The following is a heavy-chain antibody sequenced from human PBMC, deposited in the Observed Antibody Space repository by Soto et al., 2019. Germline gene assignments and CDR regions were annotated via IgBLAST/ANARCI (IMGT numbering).Heavy chain of an antibody. D-gene: IGHD5-12*01. CDR3: AKVVYSGXXSDYYALDV. J-gene: IGHJ6*02. V-gene: IGHV3-30*18. CDR2: ISNDGNNK. CDR1: GFTFSSYG. Sequence: QVQLVESGGGVVQPGKSLRLSCAASGFTFSSYGMHWVRQAPGKGLEWVAVISNDGNNKYYADSVKGRFTISRDNSKITLYLQMNSLRTEDTAVYYCAKVVYSGXXSDYYALDVWGQGTTVTVSS.